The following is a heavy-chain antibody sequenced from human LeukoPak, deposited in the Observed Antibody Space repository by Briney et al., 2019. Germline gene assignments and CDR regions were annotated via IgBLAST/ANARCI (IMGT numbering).Heavy chain of an antibody. V-gene: IGHV3-7*01. CDR3: ARGDFNDYGDYVDAFEI. CDR1: GFTFSSYW. Sequence: PGGSLRLSCAASGFTFSSYWMSWVRQAPGKGLEWVANIKPDGSEKYCVDSVRGRFTIPRDNAKKSLYLQMNSLRAEDTAVYYCARGDFNDYGDYVDAFEIWGQGTMVTVSA. J-gene: IGHJ3*02. D-gene: IGHD4-17*01. CDR2: IKPDGSEK.